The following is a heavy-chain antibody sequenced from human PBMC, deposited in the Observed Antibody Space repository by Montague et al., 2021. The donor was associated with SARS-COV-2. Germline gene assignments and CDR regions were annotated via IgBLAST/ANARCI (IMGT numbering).Heavy chain of an antibody. CDR2: IYYSGST. Sequence: SETLSLTCSVSGVSLEGASYHWTWIRQRPGKGLEWIGSIYYSGSTYYNPSLKSRVTISVDTSKNQFSLKLSSVTAADTAVYYCARGIRRTWIQLWVRSGFDYWGQGTLVTVSS. D-gene: IGHD5-18*01. CDR3: ARGIRRTWIQLWVRSGFDY. V-gene: IGHV4-39*07. J-gene: IGHJ4*02. CDR1: GVSLEGASYH.